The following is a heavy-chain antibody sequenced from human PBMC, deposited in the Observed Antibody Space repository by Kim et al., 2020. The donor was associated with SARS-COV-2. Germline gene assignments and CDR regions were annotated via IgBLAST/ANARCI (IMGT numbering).Heavy chain of an antibody. D-gene: IGHD6-6*01. J-gene: IGHJ6*02. V-gene: IGHV4-31*03. CDR2: IYYSGST. Sequence: SETLSLTCTVSGGSISSGGYYWSWIRQHPGKGLEWIGYIYYSGSTYYNPSLKSRVTISVDTSKNQFSLKLSSVTAADTAVYYCASRVEYSSSWGILYYYGMDVWGQGTTVTVSS. CDR1: GGSISSGGYY. CDR3: ASRVEYSSSWGILYYYGMDV.